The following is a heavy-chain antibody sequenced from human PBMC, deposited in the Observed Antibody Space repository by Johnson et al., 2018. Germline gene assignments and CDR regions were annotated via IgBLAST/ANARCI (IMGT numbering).Heavy chain of an antibody. CDR3: ARDQGVRAATAPRRHMDV. V-gene: IGHV3-30*09. J-gene: IGHJ6*03. Sequence: QVQLVESGGGVAQPGNSLRLSCAASGFTFSSYAMHWVRQAPGKGLEWVALISYDETSKYYSDSVKGRFAISRGNSENMLYLQMNRRGPEDTAVYYCARDQGVRAATAPRRHMDVWGKGTTVTVSS. D-gene: IGHD2-15*01. CDR2: ISYDETSK. CDR1: GFTFSSYA.